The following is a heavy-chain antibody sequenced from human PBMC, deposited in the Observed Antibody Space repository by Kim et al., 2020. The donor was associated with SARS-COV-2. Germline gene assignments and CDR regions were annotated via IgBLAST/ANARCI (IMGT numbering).Heavy chain of an antibody. CDR3: AKGHYGSGSYTRVGWFDP. D-gene: IGHD3-10*01. J-gene: IGHJ5*02. CDR2: ISGSGGST. CDR1: GFTFSSYA. V-gene: IGHV3-23*01. Sequence: GSLRLSCAASGFTFSSYAMSWVRQAPGKGLEWVSAISGSGGSTYYADSVKGRFTISRDNSKNTLYLQMNSLRAEDTAVYYCAKGHYGSGSYTRVGWFDPWGQGTLVTVSS.